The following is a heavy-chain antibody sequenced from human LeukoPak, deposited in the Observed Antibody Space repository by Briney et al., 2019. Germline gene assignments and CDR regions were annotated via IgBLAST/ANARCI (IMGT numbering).Heavy chain of an antibody. J-gene: IGHJ6*03. CDR2: INSDGSTT. V-gene: IGHV3-74*01. CDR1: GFTFSSHW. CDR3: ARGTSRSSTSLGYMDV. Sequence: GSLRLSCAASGFTFSSHWMHWVRQAPGKGLVWVSLINSDGSTTNYADSVKGRFTISRDNAKNTLDLQMNSLRAEDTAVYYCARGTSRSSTSLGYMDVWGKGTTVTVSS. D-gene: IGHD2-2*01.